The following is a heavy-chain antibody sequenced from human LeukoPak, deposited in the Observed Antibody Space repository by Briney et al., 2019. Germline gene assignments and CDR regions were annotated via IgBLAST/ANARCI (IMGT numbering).Heavy chain of an antibody. J-gene: IGHJ4*02. CDR1: GGSFSGYY. V-gene: IGHV4-34*01. Sequence: SETLSLTCAVYGGSFSGYYWSWIRQPPGKGLEWIGEINHSGSTNYNPSLKSRVTISVDTSKNQFSLKLSSVTAADTAVYYCARGLQRHRGQGTLVTVSS. D-gene: IGHD1-1*01. CDR3: ARGLQRH. CDR2: INHSGST.